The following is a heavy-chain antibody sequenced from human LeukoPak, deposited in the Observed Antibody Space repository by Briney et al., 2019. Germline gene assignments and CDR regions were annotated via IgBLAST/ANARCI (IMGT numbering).Heavy chain of an antibody. V-gene: IGHV3-30*02. Sequence: GGSLRLSCAASGFIFSDSGMHWVRQAPGKGLEWVAFIRYDGNEKYFPESVKGQFTISRDNSKSTLHLQMNSLQGEDTGVYYCAKDGSYGPDYWGQGTLVTASS. CDR1: GFIFSDSG. J-gene: IGHJ4*02. CDR3: AKDGSYGPDY. CDR2: IRYDGNEK. D-gene: IGHD1-26*01.